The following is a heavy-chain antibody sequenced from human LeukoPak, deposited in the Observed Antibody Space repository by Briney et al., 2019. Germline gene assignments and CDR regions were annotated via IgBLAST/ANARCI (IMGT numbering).Heavy chain of an antibody. D-gene: IGHD3-22*01. CDR1: GFTFSDYY. V-gene: IGHV3-11*04. Sequence: GGSLRLSCAASGFTFSDYYMSWIRQAPGKGLEWVSYISSSGSTIYYADSVKGRFTISRDNSKNTLYLQMNRLRAEDTAVYYCAKSDVPYDSSGYYTLDYWGQGTLVTVSS. CDR3: AKSDVPYDSSGYYTLDY. J-gene: IGHJ4*02. CDR2: ISSSGSTI.